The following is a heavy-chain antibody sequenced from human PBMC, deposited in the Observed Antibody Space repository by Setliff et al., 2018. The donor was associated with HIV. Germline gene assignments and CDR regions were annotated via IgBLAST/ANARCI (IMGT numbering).Heavy chain of an antibody. D-gene: IGHD6-6*01. Sequence: WIRQPPGKGLEWVSGISWNNDVIGYADSVKGRFTISRDNAKNSLYLQMNSLRAEDMALYYCVKNIGGYSSSSVFDYWGQGTLVTVSS. J-gene: IGHJ4*02. V-gene: IGHV3-9*03. CDR3: VKNIGGYSSSSVFDY. CDR2: ISWNNDVI.